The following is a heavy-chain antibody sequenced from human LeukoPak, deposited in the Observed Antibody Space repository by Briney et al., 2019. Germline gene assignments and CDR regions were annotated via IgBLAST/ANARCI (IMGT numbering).Heavy chain of an antibody. CDR2: IHTSGST. D-gene: IGHD3-22*01. CDR3: ARDQYYYDSSGYLTFDY. V-gene: IGHV4-4*07. Sequence: SETLSLTCNVSGVSISSYYWSWIRQPAGKGLEWIGRIHTSGSTNYNPSLKSRVTMSIDTSKNQFSLKLSSVTAADTAVYYCARDQYYYDSSGYLTFDYWGQGTLVTVSS. CDR1: GVSISSYY. J-gene: IGHJ4*02.